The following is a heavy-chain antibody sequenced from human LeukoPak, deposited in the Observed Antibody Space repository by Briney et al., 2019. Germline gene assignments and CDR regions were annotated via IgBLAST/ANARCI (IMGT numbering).Heavy chain of an antibody. CDR2: ISGSGGST. CDR3: AKENYGDSTGGRFQH. D-gene: IGHD4-17*01. CDR1: GFTVSSNS. Sequence: GGSLRLSCTVSGFTVSSNSMSWVRQAPVKGLEWVSVISGSGGSTYYADSVKGRFTISRVNSKNTLYLQMNSLRAEDTAVYYCAKENYGDSTGGRFQHWGQGTLVTVSS. J-gene: IGHJ1*01. V-gene: IGHV3-23*01.